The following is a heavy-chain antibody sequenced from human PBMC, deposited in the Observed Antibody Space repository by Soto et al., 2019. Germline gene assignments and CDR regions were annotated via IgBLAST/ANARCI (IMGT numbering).Heavy chain of an antibody. Sequence: PGGSLRLSCAASGFTFSSYGMHWVRQAPGKGLEWAALISYDGSDKYYADSVKGRFTISRDNPKYRLYLQMSSLRPEDTAVYYCAKSYSSSQYYYHHYGMDVWGQGTTVTVSS. D-gene: IGHD6-6*01. CDR1: GFTFSSYG. J-gene: IGHJ6*02. CDR2: ISYDGSDK. CDR3: AKSYSSSQYYYHHYGMDV. V-gene: IGHV3-30*18.